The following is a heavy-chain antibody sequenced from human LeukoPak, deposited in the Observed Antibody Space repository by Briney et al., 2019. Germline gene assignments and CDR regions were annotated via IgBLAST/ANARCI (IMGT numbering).Heavy chain of an antibody. Sequence: GGSLRLSCAASGFTFSSYAMSWVRRAPGKGLEWVSAISGSGGSTYYADSVKGRFTISRDNSKNTLYLQMNSLRAEDTAVYYCAKENGYCSSTSCYYYYGMDVWGQGTTVTVSS. V-gene: IGHV3-23*01. CDR3: AKENGYCSSTSCYYYYGMDV. J-gene: IGHJ6*02. D-gene: IGHD2-2*01. CDR2: ISGSGGST. CDR1: GFTFSSYA.